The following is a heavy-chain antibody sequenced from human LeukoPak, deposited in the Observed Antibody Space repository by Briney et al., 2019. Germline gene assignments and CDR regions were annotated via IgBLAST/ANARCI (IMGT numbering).Heavy chain of an antibody. CDR2: IYYSGST. D-gene: IGHD3-10*01. V-gene: IGHV4-39*07. J-gene: IGHJ4*02. CDR1: GGSISSSSYY. CDR3: ARLPDYYSRHGAPG. Sequence: SETLSLTCTVSGGSISSSSYYWGWIRQPPGKGLEWIGSIYYSGSTYYNPSLKSRVTISVDKSKNQFSLKLSSVTAADTAVYYCARLPDYYSRHGAPGWGQGTLVTVSS.